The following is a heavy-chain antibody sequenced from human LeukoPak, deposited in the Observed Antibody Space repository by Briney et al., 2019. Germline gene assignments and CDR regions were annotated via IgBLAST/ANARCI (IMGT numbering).Heavy chain of an antibody. D-gene: IGHD5-18*01. J-gene: IGHJ4*02. CDR1: GGTFSNYA. V-gene: IGHV1-69*06. CDR3: ARASSDDTAMATPFAY. Sequence: ASVKVSCKASGGTFSNYAINWVRQAPGQGLEWMGGITPIFGTPNYLHKFQGRVTITADKSTRTAYMELSRLRSEDTAIYYCARASSDDTAMATPFAYWGQGTLVTVSS. CDR2: ITPIFGTP.